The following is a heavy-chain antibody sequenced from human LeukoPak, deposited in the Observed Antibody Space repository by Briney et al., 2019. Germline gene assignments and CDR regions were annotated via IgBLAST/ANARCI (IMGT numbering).Heavy chain of an antibody. V-gene: IGHV1-2*02. CDR3: ARVRGDRSFDY. CDR1: GHTFTGYY. CDR2: INPNSGGT. J-gene: IGHJ4*02. Sequence: ASVKVSCKASGHTFTGYYMHWVRQAPGQGLEWMGWINPNSGGTNYAQKFQGRVTMTRDTSISTAYMELSRLRSDDTAVYYCARVRGDRSFDYWRQGTLVTVSS. D-gene: IGHD4-17*01.